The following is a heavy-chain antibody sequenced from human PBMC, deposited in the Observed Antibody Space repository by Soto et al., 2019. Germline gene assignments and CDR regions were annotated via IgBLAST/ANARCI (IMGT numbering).Heavy chain of an antibody. V-gene: IGHV3-30*18. J-gene: IGHJ6*02. CDR1: GFTFSNYG. CDR3: AKDIALVRGVIIDVDV. CDR2: TSYDGSNK. D-gene: IGHD3-10*01. Sequence: QVQLVESGGGVVQPGRSLRLSCAASGFTFSNYGIHWVRQAPGKGLEWVAVTSYDGSNKYHADSVKGRFTISRDNSKNTVDLQMNSLRAEDTAVYYCAKDIALVRGVIIDVDVWGQGTTVIVSS.